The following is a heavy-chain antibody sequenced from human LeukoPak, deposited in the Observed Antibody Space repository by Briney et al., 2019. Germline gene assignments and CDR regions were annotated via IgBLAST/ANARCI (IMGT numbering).Heavy chain of an antibody. V-gene: IGHV3-48*02. Sequence: GGSLRLSCAASGFTFSSYNMNWVRQAPGKGLEWVSDISSSGSTIYFADSVKGRFTISRDNAKNSLYLQMNSLRDEGTAVYYCARLEYYYVSGNYYKLFDYWGQGTLVTVCS. D-gene: IGHD3-10*01. J-gene: IGHJ4*02. CDR3: ARLEYYYVSGNYYKLFDY. CDR2: ISSSGSTI. CDR1: GFTFSSYN.